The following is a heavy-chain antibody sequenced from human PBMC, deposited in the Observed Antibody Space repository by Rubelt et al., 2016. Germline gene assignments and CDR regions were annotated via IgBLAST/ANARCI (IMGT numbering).Heavy chain of an antibody. V-gene: IGHV3-30*03. D-gene: IGHD6-19*01. CDR3: ARDLGYTSGWYRGYGMDV. Sequence: VQLVESGGGLVKPGGSLRLSCAASGFTFSSYSMNWVRQAPGKGLEWVAVISYDGSNNYYADSVKGRFTISGENSKSTLYLDMYSVRVDDTAVYCCARDLGYTSGWYRGYGMDVWGQGTAVIVSS. J-gene: IGHJ6*02. CDR1: GFTFSSYS. CDR2: ISYDGSNN.